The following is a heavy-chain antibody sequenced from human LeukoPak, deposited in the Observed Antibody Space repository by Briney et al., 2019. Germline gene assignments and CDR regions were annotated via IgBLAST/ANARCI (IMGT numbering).Heavy chain of an antibody. Sequence: KTSETLSLTCTVSGGSISSGDYSWSWIRQPPGKGLEWIGYIYYSGSTDYNPSLKSRVTISVDTSKNQFSLKLSSVTAADTAVYYCARDGMTPFDYSYGMDVWGQGTTVTVSS. CDR2: IYYSGST. CDR1: GGSISSGDYS. CDR3: ARDGMTPFDYSYGMDV. V-gene: IGHV4-30-4*01. J-gene: IGHJ6*02. D-gene: IGHD1-26*01.